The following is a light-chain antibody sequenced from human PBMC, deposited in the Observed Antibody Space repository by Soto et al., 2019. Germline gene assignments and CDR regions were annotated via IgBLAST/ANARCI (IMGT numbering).Light chain of an antibody. CDR2: EVS. CDR1: QSLLHSDGGTY. Sequence: DVVMTRTPLSLSVTPGQPASISCKSSQSLLHSDGGTYLYWYLQRPGQPPQLLIYEVSHRFSGVPDSFSGSGSGADVTLKISRVEAEDVGVYYCMQSVQRPRYTFGQGTKLEIK. V-gene: IGKV2D-29*01. J-gene: IGKJ2*01. CDR3: MQSVQRPRYT.